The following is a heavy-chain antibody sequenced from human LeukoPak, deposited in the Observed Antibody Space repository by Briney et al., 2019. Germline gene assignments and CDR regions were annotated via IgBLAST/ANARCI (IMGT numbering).Heavy chain of an antibody. J-gene: IGHJ4*02. D-gene: IGHD1-26*01. V-gene: IGHV3-7*01. CDR1: GFTFSSYW. CDR3: ARDLGGRYYFDY. CDR2: IKRDGSEK. Sequence: PGGSLRLSCAASGFTFSSYWMSWVRQAPGKGLEWVANIKRDGSEKYYVDSVKGRFTVSRDNAKNSLYLQMNSLRAEDTAVYCCARDLGGRYYFDYWGQGTLVTVSS.